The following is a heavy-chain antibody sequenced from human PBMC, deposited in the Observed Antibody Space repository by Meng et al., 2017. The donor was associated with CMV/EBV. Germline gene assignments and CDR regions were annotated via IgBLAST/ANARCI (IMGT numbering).Heavy chain of an antibody. J-gene: IGHJ4*02. CDR3: ARTNGYLPSYFDY. CDR1: GFTVSDYS. D-gene: IGHD5-24*01. CDR2: INSSSTYI. V-gene: IGHV3-21*01. Sequence: CAASGFTVSDYSMTWVRQAPGKGLEWVSSINSSSTYIYYADSVKGRFTISRDNAKDSLSLQMSSLRAEDTAMYYCARTNGYLPSYFDYWGQGTLVTVSS.